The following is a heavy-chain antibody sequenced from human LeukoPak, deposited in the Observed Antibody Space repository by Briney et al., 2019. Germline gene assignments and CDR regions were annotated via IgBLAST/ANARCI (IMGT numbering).Heavy chain of an antibody. CDR2: ISGNGLGT. V-gene: IGHV3-23*01. CDR1: GFTFSRNA. CDR3: AKDANYLRSSGYLIPIDF. J-gene: IGHJ4*02. Sequence: PGGSLRLSCAASGFTFSRNAMNWVRQAPGKGLEWVAAISGNGLGTYYADSVKSRFNISRDNSRNTLYLQMNSLRIEDTAFYYCAKDANYLRSSGYLIPIDFWGQGTLVSVAS. D-gene: IGHD3-22*01.